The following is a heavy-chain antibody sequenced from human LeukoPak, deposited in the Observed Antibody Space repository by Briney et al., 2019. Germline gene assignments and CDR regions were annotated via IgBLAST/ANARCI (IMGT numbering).Heavy chain of an antibody. J-gene: IGHJ4*02. CDR2: ISGSGGST. D-gene: IGHD4-17*01. CDR1: GFTFSSYV. CDR3: ANAGTPLDYGDYGAVDY. Sequence: GGSLRLSCATSGFTFSSYVMSRVRQAPGKGLEWVSAISGSGGSTYYADSVKGRFTISRDNSKNTLYLQKNSLRAEDTAVYYCANAGTPLDYGDYGAVDYWGQGTLVTVSS. V-gene: IGHV3-23*01.